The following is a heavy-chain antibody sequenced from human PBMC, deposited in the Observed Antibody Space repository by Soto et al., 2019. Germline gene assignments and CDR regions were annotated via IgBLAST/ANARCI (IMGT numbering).Heavy chain of an antibody. CDR2: INPNSGGT. J-gene: IGHJ5*02. D-gene: IGHD2-2*01. Sequence: ASVKVSCKASGYTFTGYYMHWVRQAPGQGLEWMGWINPNSGGTNYAQKFQGWVTMTRDTSISTAYMELSRLRSDDTAVYYCARGIVVVPAATNWFDPWSQGTLVTVSS. V-gene: IGHV1-2*04. CDR1: GYTFTGYY. CDR3: ARGIVVVPAATNWFDP.